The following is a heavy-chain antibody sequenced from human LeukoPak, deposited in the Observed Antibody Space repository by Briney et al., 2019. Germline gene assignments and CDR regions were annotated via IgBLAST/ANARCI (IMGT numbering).Heavy chain of an antibody. D-gene: IGHD6-13*01. J-gene: IGHJ6*03. CDR3: ARGSSWLTPYYYYYMDV. Sequence: SETLSLTCTVSGGSISSYYWSWIRQPAGKGLEWIGRIYTSGSTTYNPSLKSRVTMSVDTSKNQFSLKLSSVTAADTAVYYCARGSSWLTPYYYYYMDVWGKGTTVTVSS. CDR2: IYTSGST. CDR1: GGSISSYY. V-gene: IGHV4-4*07.